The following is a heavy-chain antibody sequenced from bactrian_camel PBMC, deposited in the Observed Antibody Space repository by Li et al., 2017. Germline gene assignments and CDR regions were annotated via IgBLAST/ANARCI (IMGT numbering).Heavy chain of an antibody. CDR1: GYSYTTNC. V-gene: IGHV3S53*01. D-gene: IGHD6*01. CDR3: ATQDGGTWYVRHSY. Sequence: HVQLVESGGGSVQAGGSLRLSCAASGYSYTTNCMAWFRQAPGKEREGVASIDDGDATIYLDSVKGRFTISRDNAKNTLYLQLNSLQTEDTAMYYCATQDGGTWYVRHSYWGQGTQVTVS. CDR2: IDDGDAT. J-gene: IGHJ4*01.